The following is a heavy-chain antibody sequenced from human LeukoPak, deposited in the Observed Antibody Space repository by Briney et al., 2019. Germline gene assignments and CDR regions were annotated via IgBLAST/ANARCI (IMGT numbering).Heavy chain of an antibody. V-gene: IGHV1-2*02. J-gene: IGHJ4*02. D-gene: IGHD3-16*02. CDR1: GYTLTGYY. Sequence: ASVKVSCKASGYTLTGYYMHWVRQAPGQGLEWMGWINPNSGGTNYAQKFQGRVTMTRDTSISTAYMELSRLRSDDTAVYYCAREDYDYVWGSYRPTQYDYWGQGTLVTVSS. CDR2: INPNSGGT. CDR3: AREDYDYVWGSYRPTQYDY.